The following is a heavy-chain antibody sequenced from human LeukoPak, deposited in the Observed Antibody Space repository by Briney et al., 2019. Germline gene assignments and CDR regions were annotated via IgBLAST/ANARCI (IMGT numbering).Heavy chain of an antibody. Sequence: GGSLRLSCAASGFIFSSYWMHWVRQVPGKGLVWVSRVYTDGTTTDFADSVKGRFTVSRDNAKNTLYLQMDSLRAEDTAMYYCARSVVSTSWYFGLWGPGALVTVSS. J-gene: IGHJ2*01. D-gene: IGHD4-23*01. V-gene: IGHV3-74*01. CDR1: GFIFSSYW. CDR3: ARSVVSTSWYFGL. CDR2: VYTDGTTT.